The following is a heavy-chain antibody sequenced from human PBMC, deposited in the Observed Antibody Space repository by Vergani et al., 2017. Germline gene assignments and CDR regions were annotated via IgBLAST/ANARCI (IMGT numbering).Heavy chain of an antibody. CDR1: GFTFSNAW. CDR2: IKSKTDGGTT. Sequence: EVQLVESGGGLVKPGGSLRLSCAASGFTFSNAWMSWVRQAPGKGLEWVGRIKSKTDGGTTDYAAPVKGRFTISRDDSKNTLYLQMNSLKTEDTAVYYCTTRAGVPAAIGYAFDIWGQGTMVTVSA. J-gene: IGHJ3*02. CDR3: TTRAGVPAAIGYAFDI. V-gene: IGHV3-15*01. D-gene: IGHD2-2*02.